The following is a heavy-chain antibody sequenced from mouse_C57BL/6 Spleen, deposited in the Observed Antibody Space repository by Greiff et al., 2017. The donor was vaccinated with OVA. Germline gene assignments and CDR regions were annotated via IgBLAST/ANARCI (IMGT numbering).Heavy chain of an antibody. CDR3: ARWDTTGGFAY. D-gene: IGHD1-1*01. V-gene: IGHV1-54*01. CDR1: GYAFTNYL. J-gene: IGHJ3*01. Sequence: QVQLQQSGAELVRPGTSVKVSCKASGYAFTNYLIEWVKQRPGQGLEWIGVINPGSGGTNYNEKFKGKAKLTADQSSSTAYMQLSSLTSEDSAVYFCARWDTTGGFAYWGQGTLVTVSA. CDR2: INPGSGGT.